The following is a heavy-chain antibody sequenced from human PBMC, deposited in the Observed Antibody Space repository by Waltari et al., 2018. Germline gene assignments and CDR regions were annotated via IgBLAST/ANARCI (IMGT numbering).Heavy chain of an antibody. V-gene: IGHV3-23*01. CDR3: ASTFFH. J-gene: IGHJ1*01. D-gene: IGHD3-3*01. CDR2: IRQGGDRT. CDR1: GLTFAGYA. Sequence: DGQLLESGGSLVQPGGSLRLSCKASGLTFAGYAMSWVRQAPGKGLEWFSIIRQGGDRTDYGDAVRGRFNISRDNSQNMLYLEMNSLRVDDTAVYYCASTFFHWGQGTLVTVFS.